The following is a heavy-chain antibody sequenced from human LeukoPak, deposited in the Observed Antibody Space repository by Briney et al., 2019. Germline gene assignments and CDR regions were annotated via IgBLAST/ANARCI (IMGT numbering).Heavy chain of an antibody. CDR1: GFTFSSYA. V-gene: IGHV3-21*01. D-gene: IGHD2-2*01. CDR3: ARDPPFGCSSTSCPLDY. Sequence: GGSLRLSCAASGFTFSSYAMSWVRQAPGKGLEWVSAISGSGSNTYYADSVKGRFTISRDNAKNSLYLQMNSLRAEDTAVYYCARDPPFGCSSTSCPLDYWGQGTLVTVSS. J-gene: IGHJ4*02. CDR2: ISGSGSNT.